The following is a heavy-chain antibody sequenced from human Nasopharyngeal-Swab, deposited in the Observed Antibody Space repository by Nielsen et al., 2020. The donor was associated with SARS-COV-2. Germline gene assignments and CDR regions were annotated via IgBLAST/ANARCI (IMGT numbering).Heavy chain of an antibody. D-gene: IGHD3-9*01. CDR1: GFTSSSYG. CDR2: IWYDGSNK. J-gene: IGHJ6*03. V-gene: IGHV3-33*01. CDR3: AREFREAYYDILTGYYMDYYYYMDV. Sequence: GGSLRLSCAASGFTSSSYGMHWVRQAPGKGLEWVAVIWYDGSNKYYADSVKGRFTISRDNSKNTLYLQMNSLRAEDTAVYYCAREFREAYYDILTGYYMDYYYYMDVWGKGTTVTVSS.